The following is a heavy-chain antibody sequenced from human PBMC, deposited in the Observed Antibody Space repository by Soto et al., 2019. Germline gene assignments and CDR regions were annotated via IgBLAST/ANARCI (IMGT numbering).Heavy chain of an antibody. CDR2: VYSRGGT. V-gene: IGHV4-59*08. D-gene: IGHD6-13*01. CDR3: ARHQSHSSSYVDP. Sequence: SETLSLTCTVSGGSISRYYWSWIRQPPGKGLEWIGYVYSRGGTNYSPSFKSRLTISVDTSKNQFSLKLSSVTAADTAVYYCARHQSHSSSYVDPWGQGTLVTVFS. J-gene: IGHJ5*02. CDR1: GGSISRYY.